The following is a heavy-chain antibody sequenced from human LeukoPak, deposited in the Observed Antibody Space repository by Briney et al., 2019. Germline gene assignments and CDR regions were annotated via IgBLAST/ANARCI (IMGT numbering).Heavy chain of an antibody. Sequence: PGGSLRLSCIASGFAFSSYTMTWVRQAPGKGLEWVSYISSSSSTIYYADSVKGRFTISRDNAKNSLYLQMNSLRAEDTAVYYCARQSDEYCSSTSCSYYFDYWGQGTLVTVSS. J-gene: IGHJ4*02. CDR2: ISSSSSTI. D-gene: IGHD2-2*01. CDR1: GFAFSSYT. CDR3: ARQSDEYCSSTSCSYYFDY. V-gene: IGHV3-48*01.